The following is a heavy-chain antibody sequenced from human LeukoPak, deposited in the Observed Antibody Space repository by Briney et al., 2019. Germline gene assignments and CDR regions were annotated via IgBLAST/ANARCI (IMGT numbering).Heavy chain of an antibody. V-gene: IGHV3-21*06. CDR3: ARILVVPAANYYYSYGMDV. D-gene: IGHD2-2*01. Sequence: GGSLRLSCAASGFTFSDYNMNWVRQAPGKGLEWVSAISSSATYIYYADSVKGRFTISRDNAKTSLSLQMNSLRAEDTAVYYCARILVVPAANYYYSYGMDVWGQGTTVTVSS. CDR2: ISSSATYI. CDR1: GFTFSDYN. J-gene: IGHJ6*02.